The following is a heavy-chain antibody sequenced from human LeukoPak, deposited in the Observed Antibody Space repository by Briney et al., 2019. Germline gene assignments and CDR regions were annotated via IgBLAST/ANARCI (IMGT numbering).Heavy chain of an antibody. V-gene: IGHV1-69*05. Sequence: SVKVSCKASGGTFSSYAISWVRQAPGQGLEWMGGIIPIFGTANYAQKFQGRVTITTDESTSTAYMELSSLRSEDTAVYYCAREPTSGSCYFDYWGQGTLVTVSS. CDR1: GGTFSSYA. D-gene: IGHD1-26*01. J-gene: IGHJ4*02. CDR2: IIPIFGTA. CDR3: AREPTSGSCYFDY.